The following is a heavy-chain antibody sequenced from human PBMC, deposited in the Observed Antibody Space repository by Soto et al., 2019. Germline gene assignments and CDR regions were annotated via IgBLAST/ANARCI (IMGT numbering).Heavy chain of an antibody. CDR1: GYTFTSYY. J-gene: IGHJ5*02. V-gene: IGHV1-46*01. CDR2: INPSGGST. CDR3: ARDLSDCSGGSCYSLWFDP. D-gene: IGHD2-15*01. Sequence: QVQLVQSGAEVKKPGASVKVSCKASGYTFTSYYMHWVRQAPGQGLEGMGIINPSGGSTSYAQKFQGRVTMTRDTSTSTVYMELSSLRSEDTAVYYCARDLSDCSGGSCYSLWFDPWGQGTLVTVSS.